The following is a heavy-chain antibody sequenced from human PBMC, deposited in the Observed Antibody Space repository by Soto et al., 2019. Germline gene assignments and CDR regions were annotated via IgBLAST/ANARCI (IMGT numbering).Heavy chain of an antibody. D-gene: IGHD3-10*01. J-gene: IGHJ4*02. CDR1: GGTFSGYA. CDR2: IIPIFGTA. Sequence: QVQLVQSGAEVKKPGSSVKVSCKASGGTFSGYAISWVRQAPGQGLEWMGGIIPIFGTANYAQKFQGRVTITADESTSTAYMELSSLRSEDTAVYYCASSGNYGSGSYWYYFDYWGQGTLVTVSS. V-gene: IGHV1-69*01. CDR3: ASSGNYGSGSYWYYFDY.